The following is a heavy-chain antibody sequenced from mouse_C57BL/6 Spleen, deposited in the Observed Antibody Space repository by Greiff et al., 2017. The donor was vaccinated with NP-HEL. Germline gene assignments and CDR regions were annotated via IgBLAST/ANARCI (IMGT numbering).Heavy chain of an antibody. V-gene: IGHV1-50*01. Sequence: QVQLQQPGAELVKPGASVKLSCKASGYTFTSYWMQWVKQRPGQGLEWIGEIDPSDSYTNYNQKFKGKATLTVDTSSSTAYMQLSSLTSEDSAVYYCANYGSSYRDYWGQGTTLTVSS. CDR2: IDPSDSYT. CDR1: GYTFTSYW. CDR3: ANYGSSYRDY. J-gene: IGHJ2*01. D-gene: IGHD1-1*01.